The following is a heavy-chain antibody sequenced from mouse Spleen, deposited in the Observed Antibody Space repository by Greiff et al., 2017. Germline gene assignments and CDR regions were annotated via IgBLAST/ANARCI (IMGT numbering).Heavy chain of an antibody. J-gene: IGHJ2*01. CDR1: GFTFSSYA. Sequence: DVKLVESGGGLVKPGGSLKLSCAASGFTFSSYAMSWVRQTPEKRLEWVATISSGGSYTYYPDSVKGRFTISRDNAKNTLYLQMSSLRSEDTAMYYCARQGGGNYFDYWGQGTTLTVSS. CDR3: ARQGGGNYFDY. D-gene: IGHD1-1*02. CDR2: ISSGGSYT. V-gene: IGHV5-9-3*01.